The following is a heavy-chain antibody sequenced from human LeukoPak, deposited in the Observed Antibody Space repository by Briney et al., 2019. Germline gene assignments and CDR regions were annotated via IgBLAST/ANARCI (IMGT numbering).Heavy chain of an antibody. CDR3: VKDSIERNGVYDAFDV. CDR2: IGGGGVDR. D-gene: IGHD2-8*01. CDR1: GFTFTDFA. Sequence: EGSLRLSCVASGFTFTDFAMNWVRQVPGKGPEWVSHIGGGGVDREYEESVKGRFTVSRDNSRNSLYLQMNSLRGEDTAIYYCVKDSIERNGVYDAFDVWGQGTKVTVAS. V-gene: IGHV3-23*01. J-gene: IGHJ3*01.